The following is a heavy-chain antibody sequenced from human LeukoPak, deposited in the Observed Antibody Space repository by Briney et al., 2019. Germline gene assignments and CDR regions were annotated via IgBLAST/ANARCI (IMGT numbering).Heavy chain of an antibody. CDR2: IKRDGSEK. V-gene: IGHV3-7*01. CDR3: AREVYFDY. J-gene: IGHJ4*02. CDR1: GFTFSRYW. Sequence: PGGSLRLSCAVSGFTFSRYWMSWVRQAPGKGLEWVANIKRDGSEKYYVDSVKGRFTISRDNDKNSLYLQMNRLRAEDTAVYYCAREVYFDYWGQGTLVTVSS.